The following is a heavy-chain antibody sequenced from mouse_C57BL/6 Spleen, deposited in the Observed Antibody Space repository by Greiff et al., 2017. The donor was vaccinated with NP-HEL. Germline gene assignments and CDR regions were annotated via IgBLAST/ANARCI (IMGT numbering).Heavy chain of an antibody. CDR3: ARLWDGYYFDY. J-gene: IGHJ2*01. Sequence: EVQVVESGGGLVQPGGSLKLSCAASGFTFSDYYMYWVRQTPEKRLEWVAYISNGGGSTYYPDTVKGRFTISRDNAKNTLYLQMSRLKSEDTAMYYCARLWDGYYFDYWGQGTTLTVSS. CDR2: ISNGGGST. V-gene: IGHV5-12*01. D-gene: IGHD4-1*01. CDR1: GFTFSDYY.